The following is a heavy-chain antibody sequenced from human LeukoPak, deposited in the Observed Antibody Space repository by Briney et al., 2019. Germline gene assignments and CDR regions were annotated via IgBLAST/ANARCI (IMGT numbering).Heavy chain of an antibody. V-gene: IGHV3-30*02. D-gene: IGHD6-19*01. J-gene: IGHJ4*02. Sequence: GGSLRLSCAASGFTFSSQTMSWVRQAPGKGLEWVAFIRYDGSNKYYADSMKGRFTISRDNSKNTLYLQMNSLRAEDTAVYYCAKDTASSSGWYYFDYWGQGTLVTVSS. CDR3: AKDTASSSGWYYFDY. CDR2: IRYDGSNK. CDR1: GFTFSSQT.